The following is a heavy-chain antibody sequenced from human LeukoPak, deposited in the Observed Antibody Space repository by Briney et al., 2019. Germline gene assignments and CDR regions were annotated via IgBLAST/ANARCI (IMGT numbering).Heavy chain of an antibody. D-gene: IGHD3-3*01. CDR2: ISGSGGST. CDR1: GFTFSSYA. V-gene: IGHV3-23*01. J-gene: IGHJ4*02. Sequence: GGSLRLSCAASGFTFSSYAMSWVRQAPGKGLEWVSAISGSGGSTYYADSVKGRFTISRDNSKNTLYLQMNSLRAEDTAVYYCANLYVGIFDLSDYWGQGTLFTVSS. CDR3: ANLYVGIFDLSDY.